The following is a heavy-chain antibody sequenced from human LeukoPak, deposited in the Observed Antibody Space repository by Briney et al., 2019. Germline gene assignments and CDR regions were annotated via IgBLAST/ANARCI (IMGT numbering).Heavy chain of an antibody. CDR1: GGSFSGYY. D-gene: IGHD5-18*01. Sequence: SETLSLTCAVYGGSFSGYYWSWIRQPPGKGPEWIGEINHSGSTNYNPSLKSRVTISVDTSKNQFSLKLSSVTAADTAVYYCARGGQLWASDYWGQGTLITVSS. V-gene: IGHV4-34*01. CDR2: INHSGST. J-gene: IGHJ4*02. CDR3: ARGGQLWASDY.